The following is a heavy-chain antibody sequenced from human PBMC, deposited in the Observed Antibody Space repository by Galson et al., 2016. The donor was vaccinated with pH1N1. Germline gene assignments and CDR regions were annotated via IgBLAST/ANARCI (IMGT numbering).Heavy chain of an antibody. D-gene: IGHD4-17*01. J-gene: IGHJ5*02. CDR3: ARDRRHSYGKAFDP. V-gene: IGHV6-1*01. CDR1: GDSVSSNSAA. Sequence: CAISGDSVSSNSAAWNWIRQSPSRGLEWLGRTYYRSKWYNDYAESVKSRIIISPDTSKNQLSLQLNSVTPADTAVYYCARDRRHSYGKAFDPWGQGTLVIVSA. CDR2: TYYRSKWYN.